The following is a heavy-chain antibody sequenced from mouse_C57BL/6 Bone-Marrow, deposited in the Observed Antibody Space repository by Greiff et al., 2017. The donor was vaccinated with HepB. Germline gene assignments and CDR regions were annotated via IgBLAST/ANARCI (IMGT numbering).Heavy chain of an antibody. D-gene: IGHD2-3*01. CDR1: GYAFSSSW. CDR3: ARGRLVTMHFDV. J-gene: IGHJ1*03. CDR2: IYPGDGDT. Sequence: QVQLQQSGPELVKPGASVKISCKASGYAFSSSWMNWVKQRPGKGLEWIGRIYPGDGDTNYNGKFKGKATLTADKSSSTAYMQLSSLTSEDSAVYFCARGRLVTMHFDVWGTGTTVTVSS. V-gene: IGHV1-82*01.